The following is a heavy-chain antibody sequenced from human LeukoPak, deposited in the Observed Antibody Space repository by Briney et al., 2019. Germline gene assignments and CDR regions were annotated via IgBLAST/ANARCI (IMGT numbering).Heavy chain of an antibody. CDR3: AKSMQFTGNAYDY. V-gene: IGHV3-23*01. J-gene: IGHJ4*02. Sequence: SGGSLRLSCAASGFTFSSYAMSWVRQAPGKGLEWVSGISGGGGTTYYADSVKGRFSISRDKSKNTLYLQMNSLRAEDTAVYYCAKSMQFTGNAYDYWGQGTLVTVSS. CDR2: ISGGGGTT. D-gene: IGHD2-8*02. CDR1: GFTFSSYA.